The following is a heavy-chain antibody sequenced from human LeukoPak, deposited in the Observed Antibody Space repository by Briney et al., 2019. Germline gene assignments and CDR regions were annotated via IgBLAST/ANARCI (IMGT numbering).Heavy chain of an antibody. D-gene: IGHD3-9*01. CDR1: GLTFSNSA. V-gene: IGHV3-21*01. CDR2: IDYDSSHI. J-gene: IGHJ4*02. Sequence: GGSLRLSCAASGLTFSNSAMNWVRQVPGKGLKWVSSIDYDSSHIYYAASVRGRFTSSRDNARNSVYLQMNSLRVEDTAVYYCARDPLRYLRVGHYDYWGQGTLVAVSS. CDR3: ARDPLRYLRVGHYDY.